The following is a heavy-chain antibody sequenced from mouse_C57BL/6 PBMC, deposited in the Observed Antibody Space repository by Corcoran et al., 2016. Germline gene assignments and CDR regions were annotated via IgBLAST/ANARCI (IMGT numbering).Heavy chain of an antibody. V-gene: IGHV9-3*01. J-gene: IGHJ2*01. CDR3: AREDYGNYEEVY. CDR2: INTYSGVP. CDR1: GYTFTTYG. D-gene: IGHD2-1*01. Sequence: QIQLVQSGPELKKPGETVKISCKASGYTFTTYGMSWVKQAPGKGLKWMGWINTYSGVPTYADDFKGRFAFSLETSASTAYLQINNLKNEDTATYFCAREDYGNYEEVYWGQGTTLTVSS.